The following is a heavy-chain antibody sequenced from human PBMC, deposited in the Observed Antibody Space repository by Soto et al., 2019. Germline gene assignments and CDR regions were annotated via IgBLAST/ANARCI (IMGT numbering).Heavy chain of an antibody. CDR1: GGTFSSYA. CDR2: IIPIFGTA. J-gene: IGHJ5*02. CDR3: ARAGVVVLVAATTYKYNWFDP. Sequence: QVKLVQSGAEVKKPGSSVKVSCKASGGTFSSYAISWVRQAPGQGLEWMGGIIPIFGTANYAQKFQGRVTITADESTSTAYMELSSLRSEDTAVYYCARAGVVVLVAATTYKYNWFDPWGQGTLVTVSS. V-gene: IGHV1-69*01. D-gene: IGHD2-15*01.